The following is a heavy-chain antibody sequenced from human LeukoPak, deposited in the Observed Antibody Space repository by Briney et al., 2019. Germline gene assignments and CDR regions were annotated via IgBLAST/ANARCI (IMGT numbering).Heavy chain of an antibody. CDR1: GFTFSSYA. V-gene: IGHV3-30-3*01. Sequence: PGGSLRLSCAASGFTFSSYAMHWVRQAPGKGLEWVAIISSDGSNKYYADSVKGRFTISRDNSKNTLYLQMNSLRAEDTAVYYCASPHYHYVWGSYPVGYWGQGILVTVSS. CDR2: ISSDGSNK. CDR3: ASPHYHYVWGSYPVGY. J-gene: IGHJ4*02. D-gene: IGHD3-16*02.